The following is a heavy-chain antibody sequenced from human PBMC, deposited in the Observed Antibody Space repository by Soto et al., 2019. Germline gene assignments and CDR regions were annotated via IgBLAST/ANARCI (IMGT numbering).Heavy chain of an antibody. CDR3: AKDRAVRIAAAPFDY. J-gene: IGHJ4*02. CDR2: ISYDGSNK. CDR1: GFTFSSYG. V-gene: IGHV3-30*18. Sequence: QVQLVESGGGVVQPGRSLRLSCAASGFTFSSYGMHWVRQAPGKGLEWVAVISYDGSNKYYADSVKGRFTISRDNSKNTLYLQMNSLRAEDTAVYYCAKDRAVRIAAAPFDYWGQGTLVTVSS. D-gene: IGHD6-13*01.